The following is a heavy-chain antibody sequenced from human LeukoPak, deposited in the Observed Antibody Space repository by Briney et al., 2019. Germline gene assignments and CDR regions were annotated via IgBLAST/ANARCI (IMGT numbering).Heavy chain of an antibody. CDR3: ARVNSQQLGYVKQWLVRTRPYFDY. D-gene: IGHD6-19*01. CDR2: INHSGST. J-gene: IGHJ4*02. V-gene: IGHV4-34*01. CDR1: GGSFSGYY. Sequence: SETLSLTCAVYGGSFSGYYWSWIRQPPGKGLEWIGEINHSGSTNYNPSLKSRVTISVDTSKNQFSLKLSSVTAADTAVYCCARVNSQQLGYVKQWLVRTRPYFDYWGQGTLVTVSS.